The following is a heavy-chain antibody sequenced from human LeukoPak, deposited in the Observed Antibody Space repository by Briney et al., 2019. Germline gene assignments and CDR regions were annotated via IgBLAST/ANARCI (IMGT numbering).Heavy chain of an antibody. CDR1: GYTLTELS. V-gene: IGHV1-18*01. J-gene: IGHJ4*02. Sequence: ASVKVSCKVSGYTLTELSMHWVRQAPGQGLEWMGWISANNGNTNYAQKLRGRVTMTTDKSTSTAYMELRSLRSDDTAVYYCARGGMTIAVALDYWGQGTLVTVSS. D-gene: IGHD6-19*01. CDR3: ARGGMTIAVALDY. CDR2: ISANNGNT.